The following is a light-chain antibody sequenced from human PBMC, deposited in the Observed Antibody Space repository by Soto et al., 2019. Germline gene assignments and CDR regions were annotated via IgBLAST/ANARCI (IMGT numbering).Light chain of an antibody. Sequence: TQCVYLGERATLTKRASQSISDTLAWYQQKPGQAPRLLIHGASTRAPGFPARFSGSGSGTDFALAMRSLQPEYFATYYCEQSYSSPRKFGQGTKVDIK. CDR2: GAS. CDR3: EQSYSSPRK. CDR1: QSISDT. J-gene: IGKJ1*01. V-gene: IGKV3-15*01.